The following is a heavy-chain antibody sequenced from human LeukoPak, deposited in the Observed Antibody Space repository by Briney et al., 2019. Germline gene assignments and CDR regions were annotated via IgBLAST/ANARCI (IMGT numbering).Heavy chain of an antibody. CDR1: GGSIRSYY. V-gene: IGHV4-4*07. Sequence: SETLCLTCTVSGGSIRSYYWSWIRQPAGKGLEWIGRIYTSGSTNYNPSLKSRVTISVDTSKNQFSLKLSSVTAADTAVYYCARQIYLTGRPFWDYWGQGTLVTVSS. D-gene: IGHD1-14*01. J-gene: IGHJ4*02. CDR2: IYTSGST. CDR3: ARQIYLTGRPFWDY.